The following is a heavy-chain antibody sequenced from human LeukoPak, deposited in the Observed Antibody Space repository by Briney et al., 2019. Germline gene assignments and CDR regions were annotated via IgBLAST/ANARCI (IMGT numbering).Heavy chain of an antibody. CDR2: ISGSGDST. CDR3: ARLSIASPSTFDY. J-gene: IGHJ4*02. CDR1: GFTFSSYA. V-gene: IGHV3-23*01. Sequence: PGGSLRLSCAASGFTFSSYAMSWVRQAPGKGLEWVSAISGSGDSTYYADSVKGRFTISRDNAKNSLYLQMNSLRAEDTAVYYCARLSIASPSTFDYWGQGTLVTVSS. D-gene: IGHD6-6*01.